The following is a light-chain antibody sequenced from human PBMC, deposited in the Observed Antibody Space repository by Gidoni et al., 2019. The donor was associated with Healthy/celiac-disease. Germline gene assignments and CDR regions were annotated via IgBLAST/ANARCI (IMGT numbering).Light chain of an antibody. CDR2: AAS. CDR3: QQSYSTPGLT. J-gene: IGKJ3*01. CDR1: QSISSY. V-gene: IGKV1-39*01. Sequence: DIQMTQPPSSLSAPVGDSVTIPCRVSQSISSYLNWYQQKPGKAPKLLIYAASSLQSGVPTSFRGSGSGTDFTLTISSMQPEDFATYYCQQSYSTPGLTFGPGTKVDIK.